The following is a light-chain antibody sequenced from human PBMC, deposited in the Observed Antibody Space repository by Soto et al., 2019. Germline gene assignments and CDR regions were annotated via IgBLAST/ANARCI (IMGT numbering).Light chain of an antibody. CDR1: QSVSGNS. Sequence: EIVVTQSPVTLSLSPGERATLSCRASQSVSGNSLAWYQQRPGQAPRLLIYGASSRATGTPDRFSGSGSGTDFTLTISRLEPEDFAVYYCEQYGRSPYTLGPGTKVDIK. CDR2: GAS. V-gene: IGKV3-20*01. CDR3: EQYGRSPYT. J-gene: IGKJ3*01.